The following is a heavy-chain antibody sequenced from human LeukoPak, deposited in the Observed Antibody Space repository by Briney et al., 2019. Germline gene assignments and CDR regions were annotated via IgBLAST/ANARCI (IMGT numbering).Heavy chain of an antibody. CDR3: ARSFRYNYGSDY. D-gene: IGHD5-18*01. J-gene: IGHJ4*02. V-gene: IGHV3-23*01. CDR2: ISGSGGDT. CDR1: GFTFSNYA. Sequence: GGSLRLSCAVSGFTFSNYAMNWVRQAPGKGLEWVSAISGSGGDTYYADSVKGRLTISRDNSNNMLYLQMNSLRAEDTAVYYCARSFRYNYGSDYWGQGTLVTVSS.